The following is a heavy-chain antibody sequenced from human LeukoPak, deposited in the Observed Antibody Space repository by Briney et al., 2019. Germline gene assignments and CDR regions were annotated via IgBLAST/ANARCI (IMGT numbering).Heavy chain of an antibody. J-gene: IGHJ4*02. V-gene: IGHV3-64*02. Sequence: GGSLRLSCAASGLTFSTFPMHWVRQPPGKGLEFVSAISNNGANTYYADSVKGRFTISRDNSKNTLYLQMGSLGTEDTAMYYCARVYYYNPDNYYFDYWGQGTLVTVSS. CDR2: ISNNGANT. D-gene: IGHD3-10*01. CDR3: ARVYYYNPDNYYFDY. CDR1: GLTFSTFP.